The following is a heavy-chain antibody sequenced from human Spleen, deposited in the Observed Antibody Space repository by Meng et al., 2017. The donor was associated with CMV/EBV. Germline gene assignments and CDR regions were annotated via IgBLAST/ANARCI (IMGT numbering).Heavy chain of an antibody. D-gene: IGHD3-3*01. CDR2: IYYSGTI. V-gene: IGHV4-39*07. CDR1: GGSISSSSYY. J-gene: IGHJ4*02. CDR3: ARAVGVVISFDY. Sequence: SETLSLTCTVPGGSISSSSYYWGWVRQPPGKGLEWIGSIYYSGTIYHNPSLKTRVTVSVDTSKNHFSLRLSSVTAADTAVYYCARAVGVVISFDYWGQGTLVTVSS.